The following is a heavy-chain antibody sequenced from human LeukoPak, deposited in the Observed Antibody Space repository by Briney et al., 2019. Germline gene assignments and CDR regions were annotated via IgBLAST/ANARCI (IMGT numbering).Heavy chain of an antibody. V-gene: IGHV3-64*01. J-gene: IGHJ4*02. CDR3: ARVGDNTAFDY. CDR1: GFTFSTYA. Sequence: GGSLRLSCAASGFTFSTYALHWVRQVPGKGLEYVSAISSIGGTTYYANSVKGRFTISRDNSKNTLYIQMGSLKPEDTAVYYCARVGDNTAFDYWGQGTLVTVSS. CDR2: ISSIGGTT. D-gene: IGHD2-21*01.